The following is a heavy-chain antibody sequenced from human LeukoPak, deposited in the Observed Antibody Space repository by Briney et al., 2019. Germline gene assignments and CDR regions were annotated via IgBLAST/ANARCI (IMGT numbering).Heavy chain of an antibody. CDR2: ISSSGSTI. V-gene: IGHV3-21*04. J-gene: IGHJ4*02. Sequence: GGSLRLSCAASGFTFSSYAMSWVRQAPGKGLEWVSAISSSGSTIYYADSVKGRFTISRDNAKNSLYLQMNSLRAEDTAVYYCARSDRIAAAIDYWGQGTLVTVSS. D-gene: IGHD6-13*01. CDR1: GFTFSSYA. CDR3: ARSDRIAAAIDY.